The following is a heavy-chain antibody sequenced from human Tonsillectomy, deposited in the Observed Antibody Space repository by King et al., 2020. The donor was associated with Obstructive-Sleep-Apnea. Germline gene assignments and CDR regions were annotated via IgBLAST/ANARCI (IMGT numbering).Heavy chain of an antibody. CDR2: IYYCGST. CDR1: GGSISSSSYY. Sequence: QLQLQESGPGLVKPSETLSITCTVSGGSISSSSYYWGWIRQPPGKGLEWIGSIYYCGSTYYNPSLKSRVTISVDTSKNQFSLKLSSVTAADTAVYYCARLVLIAAAGTYWFDPWGQGTLVTVSS. CDR3: ARLVLIAAAGTYWFDP. D-gene: IGHD6-13*01. J-gene: IGHJ5*02. V-gene: IGHV4-39*01.